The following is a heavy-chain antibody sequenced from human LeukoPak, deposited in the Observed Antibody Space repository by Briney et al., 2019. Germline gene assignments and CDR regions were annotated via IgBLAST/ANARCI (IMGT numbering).Heavy chain of an antibody. CDR2: IRSKANSYAT. CDR1: GFTFSGSA. D-gene: IGHD4-17*01. J-gene: IGHJ4*02. CDR3: TRRDDYGDYEYYFDN. V-gene: IGHV3-73*01. Sequence: GGSLRLSCAASGFTFSGSAMHWVRQASGKGLEWVGRIRSKANSYATAYTASVKGRFTISRDDSQNTAYLQMNSLKTEDTAVYYCTRRDDYGDYEYYFDNWGQGTLVTVSS.